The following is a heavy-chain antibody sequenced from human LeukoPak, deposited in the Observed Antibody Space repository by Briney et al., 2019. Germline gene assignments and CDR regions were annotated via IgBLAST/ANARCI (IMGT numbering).Heavy chain of an antibody. CDR2: IYHSGST. D-gene: IGHD3-10*01. CDR3: ARDTHYYGSGSPAFDI. J-gene: IGHJ3*02. CDR1: GGSISSSNW. V-gene: IGHV4-4*02. Sequence: PSGTLSLTCAVSGGSISSSNWWNWVRQPPGKGLEWIGEIYHSGSTNYNPSLKSRVTISVDTSKNQFSLKLSSVTAADTAVYYCARDTHYYGSGSPAFDIWGQGTMVTVSS.